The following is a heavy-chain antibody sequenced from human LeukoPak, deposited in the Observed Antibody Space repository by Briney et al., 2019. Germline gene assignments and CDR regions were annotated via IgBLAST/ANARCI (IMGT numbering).Heavy chain of an antibody. V-gene: IGHV3-23*01. D-gene: IGHD4-17*01. J-gene: IGHJ3*01. CDR2: IFGSGGSP. Sequence: GGSLRLSCEASGFTFGSHAMYWVRQAPGKGLEWVAGIFGSGGSPHYADPVKGRFTISRDNSRNTVYLQMNSLRAEDTAVYYCARRSAAKGAFDLWGQGTMVTVSS. CDR3: ARRSAAKGAFDL. CDR1: GFTFGSHA.